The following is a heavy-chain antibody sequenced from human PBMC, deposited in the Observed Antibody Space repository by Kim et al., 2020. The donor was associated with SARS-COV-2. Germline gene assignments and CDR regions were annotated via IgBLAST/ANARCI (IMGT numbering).Heavy chain of an antibody. CDR1: GGSISSGSYY. V-gene: IGHV4-61*02. Sequence: SETLSLTCTVSGGSISSGSYYWSWIRQPAGKGLEWIGRIYTSGSTNYNPSLKSRVTISVDTSKNQFSLKLSSVIAADTAVYYCARDSRMLRGVIITPYYYGMDVWGQGTTVTVSS. CDR3: ARDSRMLRGVIITPYYYGMDV. J-gene: IGHJ6*02. D-gene: IGHD3-10*01. CDR2: IYTSGST.